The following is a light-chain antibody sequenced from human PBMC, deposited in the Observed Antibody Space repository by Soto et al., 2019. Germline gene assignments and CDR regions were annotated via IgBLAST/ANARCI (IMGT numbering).Light chain of an antibody. V-gene: IGKV1-39*01. J-gene: IGKJ4*01. CDR2: AAS. CDR1: QSISIY. CDR3: HQSYTTPT. Sequence: DIQMTQSPSSLSASVGDRVTITCRASQSISIYLNWYQQKPGKAPMLLIYAASSLESGVPPRFRGGGSGTDFTLTISSLQPEDFATYYCHQSYTTPTFGGGTKVEIK.